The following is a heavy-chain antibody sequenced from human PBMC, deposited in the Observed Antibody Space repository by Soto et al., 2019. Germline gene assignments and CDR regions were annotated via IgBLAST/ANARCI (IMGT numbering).Heavy chain of an antibody. CDR3: ARSGQEEAGNRSGYNWFDH. Sequence: LSLTCAVYGGSFSGYYWSWIRQPPGKGLEWIGEINHSGSTNYNPSLKSRVTISVDTSKNQFSLKLSSVTAADTDVYYCARSGQEEAGNRSGYNWFDHWGQGTLVTVSS. CDR2: INHSGST. V-gene: IGHV4-34*01. CDR1: GGSFSGYY. J-gene: IGHJ5*02. D-gene: IGHD6-13*01.